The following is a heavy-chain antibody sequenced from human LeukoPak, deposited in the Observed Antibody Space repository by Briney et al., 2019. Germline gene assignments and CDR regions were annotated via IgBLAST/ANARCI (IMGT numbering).Heavy chain of an antibody. J-gene: IGHJ4*02. V-gene: IGHV3-21*01. CDR1: GFTFSSYS. D-gene: IGHD2-2*01. CDR3: ARRRYQLPPRGYYFDY. Sequence: GGSLRLSCAASGFTFSSYSMNWVRQAPGKGLEWVSSISSSSSYIYYADSAKGRFTISRDNAKNSLYLQMNSLRAEDTAVYYCARRRYQLPPRGYYFDYWGQGTLVTVSS. CDR2: ISSSSSYI.